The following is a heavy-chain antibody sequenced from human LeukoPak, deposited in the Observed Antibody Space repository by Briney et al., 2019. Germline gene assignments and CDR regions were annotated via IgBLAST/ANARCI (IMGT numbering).Heavy chain of an antibody. D-gene: IGHD3-22*01. CDR1: GGSFSGYY. CDR3: ARHGDKLGGYGYTNWFDP. CDR2: INHSGST. V-gene: IGHV4-34*01. J-gene: IGHJ5*02. Sequence: SETLSLTCAVYGGSFSGYYWSWIRQPPGKGLEWIGEINHSGSTNYNPSLKSRVTISVDTSKNQFSLKLSSVTAADTAVYYCARHGDKLGGYGYTNWFDPWGQGTLVTVSS.